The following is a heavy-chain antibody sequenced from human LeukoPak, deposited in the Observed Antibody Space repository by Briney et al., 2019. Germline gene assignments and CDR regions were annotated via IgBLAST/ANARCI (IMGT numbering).Heavy chain of an antibody. CDR3: ARGQARKHFYGSGTFYNREDDAFDI. CDR1: GYTFTNYA. Sequence: GASVKVSCKASGYTFTNYAVHWVRQAPGQRLEWMGWINGGSGNTKYSQEFQGRVAITRDTSATTAYMELRSLRSEDMAVYYCARGQARKHFYGSGTFYNREDDAFDIWGQGTMVTASS. V-gene: IGHV1-3*03. J-gene: IGHJ3*02. CDR2: INGGSGNT. D-gene: IGHD3-10*01.